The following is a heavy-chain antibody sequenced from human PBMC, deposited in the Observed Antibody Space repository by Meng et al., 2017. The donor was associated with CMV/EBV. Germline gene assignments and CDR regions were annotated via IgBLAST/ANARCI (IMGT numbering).Heavy chain of an antibody. CDR2: IYYSGST. V-gene: IGHV4-39*06. D-gene: IGHD3-22*01. CDR3: ARYYYDSSGYFDY. J-gene: IGHJ4*02. CDR1: GGSISSSSYY. Sequence: RLPLQESGPGLVKPSETLSLTCTVSGGSISSSSYYWGWIRQPPGKGLEWIGSIYYSGSTYYNPSLKSRVTISVDTSKNQFSLKLSSVTAADTAVYYCARYYYDSSGYFDYWGQGTLVTVSS.